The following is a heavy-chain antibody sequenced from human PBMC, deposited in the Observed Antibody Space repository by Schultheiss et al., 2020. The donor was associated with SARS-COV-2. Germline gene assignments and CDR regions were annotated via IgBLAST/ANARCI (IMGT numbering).Heavy chain of an antibody. V-gene: IGHV3-23*01. CDR3: ARLGDGYIDY. J-gene: IGHJ4*02. CDR1: GFTFSSYA. Sequence: GGSLRLSCAASGFTFSSYAMSWVRQAPGKGLEWVSAISGSGGSTYYADSVKGRFTISRDNAKNSLYLQMNSLRAEDTAVYYCARLGDGYIDYWGQGTLVTVSS. CDR2: ISGSGGST. D-gene: IGHD3-16*01.